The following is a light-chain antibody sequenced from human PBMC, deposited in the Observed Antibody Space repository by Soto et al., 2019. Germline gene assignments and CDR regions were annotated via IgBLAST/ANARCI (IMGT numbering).Light chain of an antibody. CDR2: AES. V-gene: IGKV1-39*01. J-gene: IGKJ2*02. CDR3: QQSYSTPRT. Sequence: DIQMTQSPSSLSASVGDRVIISCRASQIISGYLNWYQQKPGKAPKVLIYAESSLQSGVPSRFSGGGSGTDFTLTINSLQPEDFATYYCQQSYSTPRTFGQGTKLEIK. CDR1: QIISGY.